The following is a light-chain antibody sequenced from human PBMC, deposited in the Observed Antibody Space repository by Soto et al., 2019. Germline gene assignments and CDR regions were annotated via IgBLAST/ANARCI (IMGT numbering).Light chain of an antibody. CDR3: MQGTHWPPT. CDR2: KVS. J-gene: IGKJ1*01. V-gene: IGKV2-30*02. Sequence: DVVMTQSPLSLPVTLGQPASISCRSSQSLVHGDGNTYLNWFHQRPGQSLGRLIFKVSNRDSGVPDRFSGSGSGTDFTLKISRVEADDVGVYYCMQGTHWPPTFGQGTKVEIK. CDR1: QSLVHGDGNTY.